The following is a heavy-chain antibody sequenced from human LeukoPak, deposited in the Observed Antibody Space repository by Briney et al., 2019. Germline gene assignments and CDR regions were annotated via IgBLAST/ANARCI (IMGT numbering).Heavy chain of an antibody. D-gene: IGHD6-19*01. Sequence: PAETLSLTWTVAAVSITNDFWSWVRQSPGKGLEWVGYIRYNGGSNSNPSLKSRVPISLDTCNNQFSLRLTSVTAEDTAVYYCAGGELAGTGYWGQGTLVTVSS. CDR3: AGGELAGTGY. CDR1: AVSITNDF. V-gene: IGHV4-59*03. J-gene: IGHJ4*02. CDR2: IRYNGGS.